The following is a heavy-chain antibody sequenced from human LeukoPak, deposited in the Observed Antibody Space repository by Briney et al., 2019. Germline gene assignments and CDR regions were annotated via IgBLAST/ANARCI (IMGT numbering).Heavy chain of an antibody. CDR2: IYYSGST. CDR1: GGSISSYY. J-gene: IGHJ4*02. Sequence: SETLSLTCTVSGGSISSYYWSWIRQPPGKGLEWIGYIYYSGSTNYNPSLKSRVTISVDTSKNQFSLKLSSVTAADTAVYYCARGGMGIFGVGGNFDYWGQGTLVTVSS. V-gene: IGHV4-59*08. CDR3: ARGGMGIFGVGGNFDY. D-gene: IGHD3-3*01.